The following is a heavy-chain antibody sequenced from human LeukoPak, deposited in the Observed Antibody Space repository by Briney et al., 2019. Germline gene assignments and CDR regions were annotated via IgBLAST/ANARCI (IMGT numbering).Heavy chain of an antibody. Sequence: SETLSLACTVSGGSISSYYWSWIRQPPGKGLEWIGYIYYSGSTNYNPSLKSRVTISVDTSKNQFSLKLSSVTAADTAVYYCARHGARDPYYFDYWGQGTLVTVSS. CDR3: ARHGARDPYYFDY. J-gene: IGHJ4*02. D-gene: IGHD2-21*02. CDR2: IYYSGST. CDR1: GGSISSYY. V-gene: IGHV4-59*08.